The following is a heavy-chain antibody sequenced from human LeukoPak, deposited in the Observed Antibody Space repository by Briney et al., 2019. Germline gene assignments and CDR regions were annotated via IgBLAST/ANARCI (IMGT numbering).Heavy chain of an antibody. D-gene: IGHD3-10*01. CDR3: ARESGFRGDAFDI. J-gene: IGHJ3*02. Sequence: GSLRLSCAASGFTFSSYEVNWVRQAPGKGLEWVSYISSSGSTIYYADSVKGRFTISRDNAKNSLYLQMNSLRAEDTAVYYCARESGFRGDAFDIWGQGTMVTVSS. V-gene: IGHV3-48*03. CDR1: GFTFSSYE. CDR2: ISSSGSTI.